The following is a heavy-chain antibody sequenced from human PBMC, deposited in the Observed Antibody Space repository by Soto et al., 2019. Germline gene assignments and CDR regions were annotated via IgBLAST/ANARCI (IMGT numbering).Heavy chain of an antibody. CDR1: GFTFSSYS. Sequence: PGGSLRLSCAASGFTFSSYSMNWVRQAPGKGLEWVSYISSSSSTIYYADSVKGRFTISRDNAKNSLYLQMNSLRDEDTAVYYCERSGGADVYGGYCPKARDDYCYDGLDVWGQGTTVTVSS. J-gene: IGHJ6*02. CDR3: ERSGGADVYGGYCPKARDDYCYDGLDV. D-gene: IGHD2-15*01. CDR2: ISSSSSTI. V-gene: IGHV3-48*02.